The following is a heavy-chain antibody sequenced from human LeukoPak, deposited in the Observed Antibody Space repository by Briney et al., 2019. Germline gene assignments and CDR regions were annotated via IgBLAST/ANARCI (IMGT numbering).Heavy chain of an antibody. CDR3: AKDRGDRGVDFLDY. V-gene: IGHV3-23*01. CDR2: ISGSGGVT. CDR1: GFTFSSYA. J-gene: IGHJ4*02. Sequence: GGSLRLSCAASGFTFSSYAMTWVRQAPGKGLEWVSAISGSGGVTYHADSVKGRFTISRDNSKNTLSLQMNSLRAEDTAIYYCAKDRGDRGVDFLDYWGQGTLVTVSS. D-gene: IGHD3-10*01.